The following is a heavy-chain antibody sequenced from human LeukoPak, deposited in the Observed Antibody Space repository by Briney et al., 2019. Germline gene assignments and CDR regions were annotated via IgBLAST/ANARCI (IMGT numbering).Heavy chain of an antibody. CDR1: GFTFSSYI. Sequence: GGSLRLSCAASGFTFSSYIMNWVRQAPGKGLEWVSSISSRSSQIYYADSVKGRFTISRDNAKNSLYLQMNSLRDEDTAVYYCARDLPPGSSGWYLGYWGQGTLVTVSS. J-gene: IGHJ4*02. V-gene: IGHV3-21*01. D-gene: IGHD6-19*01. CDR2: ISSRSSQI. CDR3: ARDLPPGSSGWYLGY.